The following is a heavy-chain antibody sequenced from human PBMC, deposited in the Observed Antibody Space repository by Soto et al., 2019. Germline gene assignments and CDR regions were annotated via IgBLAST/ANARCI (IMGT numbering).Heavy chain of an antibody. V-gene: IGHV5-51*01. CDR2: IYPGDSAT. J-gene: IGHJ6*02. CDR1: EYGFNNYW. Sequence: GESLKICCKGSEYGFNNYWIGWVRHRPGKGLEWIGMIYPGDSATTYSPSFEGQVTMSVDKSISTAYLQWTSLKASDSATYYCARQGSNGAYVYFPMDVWGQGTTVTVSS. D-gene: IGHD3-16*01. CDR3: ARQGSNGAYVYFPMDV.